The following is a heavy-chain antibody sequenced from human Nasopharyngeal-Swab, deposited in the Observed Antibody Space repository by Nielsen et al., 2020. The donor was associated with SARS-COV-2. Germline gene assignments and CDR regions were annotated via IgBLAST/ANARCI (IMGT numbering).Heavy chain of an antibody. CDR2: INPDGSDG. V-gene: IGHV3-7*03. CDR1: GFTFSDYW. CDR3: AIPTQSTPFGY. J-gene: IGHJ4*02. D-gene: IGHD2-15*01. Sequence: GESLKISCAASGFTFSDYWLSWVRQAPGEGLEWVANINPDGSDGQYVDSVRGRLTLSRDNAKNSLYLQMSSLRAEDTAVYYCAIPTQSTPFGYWGQGTLVTVSS.